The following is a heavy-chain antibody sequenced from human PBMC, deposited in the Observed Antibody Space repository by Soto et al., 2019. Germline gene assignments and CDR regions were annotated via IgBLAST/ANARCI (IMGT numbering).Heavy chain of an antibody. J-gene: IGHJ6*02. D-gene: IGHD2-2*01. Sequence: GGSLRLSCAASGFTFSSYDMHWVRQATGKGLEWVSAIGTAGDPYYPGSVKGRFTISRENAKNSLYLQMNSLRAEDTAVYYCARDPRGIVVVPAGTRMDGWGQGTTVTVSS. CDR2: IGTAGDP. CDR1: GFTFSSYD. CDR3: ARDPRGIVVVPAGTRMDG. V-gene: IGHV3-13*05.